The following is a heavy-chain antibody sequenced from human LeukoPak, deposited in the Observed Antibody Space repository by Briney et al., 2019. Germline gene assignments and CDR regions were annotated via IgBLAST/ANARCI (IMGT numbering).Heavy chain of an antibody. CDR3: AXHERLYYYMDV. V-gene: IGHV4-34*01. CDR2: IYYSGST. CDR1: GGSFSGYY. Sequence: SETLSLTCAVYGGSFSGYYWSWIRQPPGKGLEWIGSIYYSGSTYYNPSLKSRVTISVDTSKNQFSLKLSSVTAADTAVYYCAXHERLYYYMDVWGKGTTVTVSS. J-gene: IGHJ6*03.